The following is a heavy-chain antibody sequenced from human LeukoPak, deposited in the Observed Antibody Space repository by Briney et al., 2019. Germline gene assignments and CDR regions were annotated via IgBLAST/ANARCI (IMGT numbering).Heavy chain of an antibody. V-gene: IGHV1-2*06. CDR3: ARDLGVVVPASTLGYYYYYYMDV. CDR2: INPNSGGT. D-gene: IGHD2-2*01. J-gene: IGHJ6*03. Sequence: ASVKVSCKASGYTFTGYYMHWVRQAPGQGLEWMGRINPNSGGTNYAQKFQGRVTMTRDKSISTAYMELSRLRSDDTAGYYCARDLGVVVPASTLGYYYYYYMDVWGKGTTVTVSS. CDR1: GYTFTGYY.